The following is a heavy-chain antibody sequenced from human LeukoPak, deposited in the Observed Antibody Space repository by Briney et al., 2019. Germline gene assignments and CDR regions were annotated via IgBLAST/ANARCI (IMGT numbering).Heavy chain of an antibody. J-gene: IGHJ4*02. V-gene: IGHV1-8*01. CDR3: AAHTYYYSSGSFGH. CDR1: GYSFTSYD. Sequence: ASVRVSCKASGYSFTSYDINWVRQATGQGPEWIGWMNPSSGNTGYAQRFQGRVTMTRDTSTSTAYLELSSLRSEDTAVYYCAAHTYYYSSGSFGHWGQGTLVTVSS. CDR2: MNPSSGNT. D-gene: IGHD3-10*01.